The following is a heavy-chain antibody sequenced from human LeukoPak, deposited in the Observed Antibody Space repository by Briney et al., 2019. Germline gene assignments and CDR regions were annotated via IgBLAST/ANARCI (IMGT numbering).Heavy chain of an antibody. Sequence: GGSLRLSCAASGFTFSSFWMSWVRQAPGKGLEWVANIKQDGSEKYYVDSVKGRFTISRDNAKNSLYLQMNSLRDEDTAVYYCARVGYSGWNLEYWGQGTLVTVSS. CDR1: GFTFSSFW. D-gene: IGHD5-12*01. CDR2: IKQDGSEK. J-gene: IGHJ4*02. V-gene: IGHV3-7*01. CDR3: ARVGYSGWNLEY.